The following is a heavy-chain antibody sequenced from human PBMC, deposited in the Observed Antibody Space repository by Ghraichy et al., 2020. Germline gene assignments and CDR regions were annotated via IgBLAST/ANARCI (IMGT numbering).Heavy chain of an antibody. V-gene: IGHV3-23*01. Sequence: GGSLRLSCAASGFTFSSYAMSWVRQAPGKGLEWVSAISGSGGSTYYADSVKGRFTISRDNSKNTLYLQMNSLRAEDTAVYYCAKDASGATDFWSSNWFDPWGQGTLVTVSS. J-gene: IGHJ5*02. CDR3: AKDASGATDFWSSNWFDP. D-gene: IGHD3-3*01. CDR2: ISGSGGST. CDR1: GFTFSSYA.